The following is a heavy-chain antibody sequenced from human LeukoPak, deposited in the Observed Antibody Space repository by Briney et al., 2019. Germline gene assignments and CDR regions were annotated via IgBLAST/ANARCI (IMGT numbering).Heavy chain of an antibody. D-gene: IGHD3-10*01. CDR1: GGSISSGSYY. J-gene: IGHJ4*02. V-gene: IGHV4-61*02. CDR3: ARGWYYGSGSQHFDY. CDR2: IYTSGST. Sequence: PSETLSLTCTVSGGSISSGSYYWSWIRQPAGKGLEWIGRIYTSGSTNYNPSLKSRVTISVDTSKNQFSLKLSSVTAADTAVYYCARGWYYGSGSQHFDYWGQGTLVTVSS.